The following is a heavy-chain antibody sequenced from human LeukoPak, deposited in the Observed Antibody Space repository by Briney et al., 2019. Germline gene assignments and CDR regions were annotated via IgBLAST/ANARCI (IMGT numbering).Heavy chain of an antibody. CDR1: GFTFSIYA. CDR2: ISGSGGST. J-gene: IGHJ4*02. V-gene: IGHV3-23*01. Sequence: GGSLRLSCAVSGFTFSIYAMSWVRQAPGKGLEWVSAISGSGGSTYYADFVKGRFTISRDNSKTTLNLQMNSLRAEDTAVYYCAKRKDYGTSFDYWGQGTLVTVSS. CDR3: AKRKDYGTSFDY. D-gene: IGHD4-17*01.